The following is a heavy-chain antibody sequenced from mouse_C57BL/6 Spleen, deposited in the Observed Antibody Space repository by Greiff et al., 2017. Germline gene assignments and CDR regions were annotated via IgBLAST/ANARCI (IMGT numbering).Heavy chain of an antibody. CDR2: IDTNSGGT. CDR3: ARKEDYGHDFDY. CDR1: GYTFTSYW. Sequence: QVQLQQPGAGLVKPGASVKLSCTASGYTFTSYWMPWVRQRPGRGLEWIGRIDTNSGGTKYNEKFKSRATLTVDKPSSTAYMQLSSLTSEDSAVYDWARKEDYGHDFDYWGQGTTLTVSA. D-gene: IGHD1-1*01. V-gene: IGHV1-72*01. J-gene: IGHJ2*01.